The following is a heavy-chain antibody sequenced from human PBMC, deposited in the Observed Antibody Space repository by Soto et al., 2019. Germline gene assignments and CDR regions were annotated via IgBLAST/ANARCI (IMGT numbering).Heavy chain of an antibody. V-gene: IGHV3-30-3*01. CDR3: ARDGVAKYYYHGMDV. J-gene: IGHJ6*02. Sequence: HPGGSLRLSCAASGFTFSSYAMHWVRQAPGKGLEWVAVISYDGSNKYYADSVKGRFTISRDNSKNTLYLQMNSLRAEDTAVYNCARDGVAKYYYHGMDVWGQGTTVTVSS. CDR1: GFTFSSYA. D-gene: IGHD2-15*01. CDR2: ISYDGSNK.